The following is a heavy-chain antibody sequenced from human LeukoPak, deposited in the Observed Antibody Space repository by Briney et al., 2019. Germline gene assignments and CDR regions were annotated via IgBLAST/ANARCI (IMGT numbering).Heavy chain of an antibody. V-gene: IGHV5-51*01. CDR2: IYPGDSDT. D-gene: IGHD4-4*01. Sequence: GESLKISCKGSGYSFTSYWIGWVRQMPGKGLEWMGIIYPGDSDTRYSPSFQGQVTISAGKSISTAYLQWSSLKASDTAMYYCARTYSNYHYYYGMDVWGQGTTVTVSS. CDR3: ARTYSNYHYYYGMDV. CDR1: GYSFTSYW. J-gene: IGHJ6*02.